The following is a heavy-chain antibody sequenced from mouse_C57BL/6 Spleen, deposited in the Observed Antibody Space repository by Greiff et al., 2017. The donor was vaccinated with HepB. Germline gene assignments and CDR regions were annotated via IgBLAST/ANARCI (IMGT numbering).Heavy chain of an antibody. CDR2: IDPSDSYT. Sequence: QVQLQQSGAELVMPGASVKLSCKASGYTFTSYWMHWVKQRPGQGLEWIGEIDPSDSYTNYNQKFKGKSTLTVDKSSSTAYMQLSSLTSEDSAVYYCARITTVVAPWGQGTTLTVSS. V-gene: IGHV1-69*01. J-gene: IGHJ2*01. CDR3: ARITTVVAP. CDR1: GYTFTSYW. D-gene: IGHD1-1*01.